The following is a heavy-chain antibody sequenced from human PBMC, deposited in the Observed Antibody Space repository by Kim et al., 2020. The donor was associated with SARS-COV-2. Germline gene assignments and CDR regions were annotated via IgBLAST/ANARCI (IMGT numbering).Heavy chain of an antibody. V-gene: IGHV3-21*01. CDR3: AREIPTVVPAAIEWAFDI. J-gene: IGHJ3*02. Sequence: GGSLRLSCAASGFTFSSYSMNWVRQAPGKGLEWVSSISSSSSYIYYADSVKGRFTISRDNAKNSLYLQMNSLRAEDTAVYYCAREIPTVVPAAIEWAFDIWGQGTMVTVSS. CDR1: GFTFSSYS. CDR2: ISSSSSYI. D-gene: IGHD2-2*02.